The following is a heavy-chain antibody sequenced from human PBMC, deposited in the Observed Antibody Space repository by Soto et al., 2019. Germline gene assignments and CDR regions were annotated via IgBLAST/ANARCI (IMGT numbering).Heavy chain of an antibody. CDR2: IYYSGST. D-gene: IGHD6-6*01. V-gene: IGHV4-39*01. Sequence: QLQLQESGPGLVKPSETLSLTCTVSGGSISSSSYYWGWIRQPPGKGLEWIGSIYYSGSTYYNSSLKSRVTISVDTSKNQFSLKLSSVTAADTAVYYCARLVGIAAPYFDYWGQGTLVTVSS. CDR3: ARLVGIAAPYFDY. CDR1: GGSISSSSYY. J-gene: IGHJ4*02.